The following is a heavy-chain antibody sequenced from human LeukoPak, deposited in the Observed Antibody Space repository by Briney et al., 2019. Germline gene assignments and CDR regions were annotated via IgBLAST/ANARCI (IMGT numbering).Heavy chain of an antibody. V-gene: IGHV3-30*04. CDR1: GFTFSSYA. CDR2: ISYDGSNK. D-gene: IGHD3-16*02. J-gene: IGHJ4*02. Sequence: GRSLRLSCAASGFTFSSYAMHWVRQAPGKGLEWVAVISYDGSNKYYADSVKGRFTISRDNSKNTLYLQMNSPRAEDTAVYYCARGLMITFGGVIVIQGSIFDYWGQGTLVTVSS. CDR3: ARGLMITFGGVIVIQGSIFDY.